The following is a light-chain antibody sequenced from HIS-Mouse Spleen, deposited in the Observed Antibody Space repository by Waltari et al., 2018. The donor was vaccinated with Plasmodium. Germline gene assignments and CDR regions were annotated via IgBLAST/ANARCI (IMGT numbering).Light chain of an antibody. J-gene: IGLJ2*01. Sequence: SYELTQPLSVSVALGQTARITCGGNNIGSKNVHWYQQKPDQDPVLVSYRDSNRPSGIPGRFSGSKAGNTATLTISRAQDGDEADYYCQVWDSSTVVFGGGTKLTVL. CDR2: RDS. V-gene: IGLV3-9*01. CDR1: NIGSKN. CDR3: QVWDSSTVV.